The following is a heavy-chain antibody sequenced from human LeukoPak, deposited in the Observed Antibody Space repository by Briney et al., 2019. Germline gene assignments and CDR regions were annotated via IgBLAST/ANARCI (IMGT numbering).Heavy chain of an antibody. J-gene: IGHJ3*02. CDR3: ANDLRWGSFDI. CDR1: GFTFSDHD. V-gene: IGHV3-23*01. Sequence: PGGSLRLSCAASGFTFSDHDMDWVRQAPGKGLEWVSGVIPSGASTYYADSVKGRFTISRDNSKNTLYLLMNSLRAEDTAVYYCANDLRWGSFDIRGQGTLVTVSS. D-gene: IGHD1-26*01. CDR2: VIPSGAST.